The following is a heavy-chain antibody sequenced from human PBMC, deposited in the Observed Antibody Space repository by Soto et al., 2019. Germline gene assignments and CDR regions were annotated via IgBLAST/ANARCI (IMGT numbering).Heavy chain of an antibody. CDR1: GGTFSSYT. CDR2: IIPILGIA. J-gene: IGHJ4*02. V-gene: IGHV1-69*02. Sequence: QVQLVQSGAEVKKPGSSVKVSCKASGGTFSSYTISWVRQAPGQGLEWMGRIIPILGIANYAQKFQGRVPITADKSTSTAYMELSSLRSEDTAVYYCARGYSSGWSFFDYWGQGTLVTVSS. CDR3: ARGYSSGWSFFDY. D-gene: IGHD6-19*01.